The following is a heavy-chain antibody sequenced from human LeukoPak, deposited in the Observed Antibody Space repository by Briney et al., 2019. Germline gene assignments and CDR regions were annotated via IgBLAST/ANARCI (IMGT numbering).Heavy chain of an antibody. V-gene: IGHV4-39*01. CDR3: ATYSGTSWDAFDI. Sequence: ASETLSLTCTVSGGSISSSSYSWGWIRQPPGKGLEWIGSIYYSGSTYYNPSLKSRVTISVDTSKNQFYLKLSSVTATDTAVYYCATYSGTSWDAFDIWGQGTMVTVS. J-gene: IGHJ3*02. D-gene: IGHD1-26*01. CDR1: GGSISSSSYS. CDR2: IYYSGST.